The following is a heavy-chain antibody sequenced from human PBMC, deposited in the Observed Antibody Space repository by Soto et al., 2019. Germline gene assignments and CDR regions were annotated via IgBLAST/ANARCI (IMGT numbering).Heavy chain of an antibody. CDR2: IDPSDSYT. V-gene: IGHV5-10-1*01. D-gene: IGHD2-2*01. CDR1: GYSFTSYW. Sequence: RESLKISCKGSGYSFTSYWISWVRQMPGKGLEWMGRIDPSDSYTNYSPSFQGHVTISADKSISTAYLQWSSLKASDTAMYYCAAQSYCSSTSCLGPTYYYGMDVWGQGTTVTVSS. CDR3: AAQSYCSSTSCLGPTYYYGMDV. J-gene: IGHJ6*02.